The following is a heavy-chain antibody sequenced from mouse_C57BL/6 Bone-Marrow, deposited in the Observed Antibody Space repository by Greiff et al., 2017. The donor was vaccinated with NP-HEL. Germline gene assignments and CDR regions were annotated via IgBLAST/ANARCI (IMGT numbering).Heavy chain of an antibody. Sequence: EVKVEESEGGLVQPGSSMKLSCTASGFTFSDYYMAWVRQVPEKGLEWVANINYDGSSTYYLDSLKSRFIISRDNAKNILYLQMSSLKSEDTATYYCARRGVYYDNWYFDVWGTGTTVTVSS. V-gene: IGHV5-16*01. CDR1: GFTFSDYY. J-gene: IGHJ1*03. D-gene: IGHD2-4*01. CDR2: INYDGSST. CDR3: ARRGVYYDNWYFDV.